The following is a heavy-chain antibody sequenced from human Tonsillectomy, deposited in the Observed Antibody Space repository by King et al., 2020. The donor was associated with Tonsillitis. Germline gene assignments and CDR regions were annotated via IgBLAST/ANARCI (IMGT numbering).Heavy chain of an antibody. V-gene: IGHV3-30*03. Sequence: VQLVESGGGVVQPGRSLRLSCVASGFTFNSYGMHWVRQAPGRGLEWVAVISYDGGDKYSADSVKGRFAISRDNSKKTLHLEMNSLRAEDTAVYFCVRGSIRPHSWSFGMDVWGQGTTVIVSS. CDR3: VRGSIRPHSWSFGMDV. CDR2: ISYDGGDK. CDR1: GFTFNSYG. J-gene: IGHJ6*02. D-gene: IGHD5-24*01.